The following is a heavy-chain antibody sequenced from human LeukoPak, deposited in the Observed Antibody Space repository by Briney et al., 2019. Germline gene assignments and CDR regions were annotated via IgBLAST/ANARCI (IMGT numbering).Heavy chain of an antibody. CDR3: GSGPVGTTVP. D-gene: IGHD1-1*01. J-gene: IGHJ5*02. CDR2: FSGSGSHA. Sequence: GGSLRLSCAASGCSFGSYAMGWTRQAPGQGLEWVSAFSGSGSHANYAESVKGRFTISRDNSKNTLYLQMHSLIAADTAVYYCGSGPVGTTVPWGQGTLVTVSS. CDR1: GCSFGSYA. V-gene: IGHV3-23*01.